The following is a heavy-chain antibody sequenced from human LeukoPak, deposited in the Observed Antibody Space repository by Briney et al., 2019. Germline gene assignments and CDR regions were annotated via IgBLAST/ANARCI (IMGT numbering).Heavy chain of an antibody. Sequence: SETLSLTCTVHGGSFSGYYWGWIRQPPGKGLEWIGSIYYSGSTYYNPSLKSRVTISVDTSKNQFSLKLSSVTAADTAVYYCARRGIAVAGFDYWGQGTLVTVSS. CDR2: IYYSGST. V-gene: IGHV4-39*01. D-gene: IGHD6-19*01. J-gene: IGHJ4*02. CDR3: ARRGIAVAGFDY. CDR1: GGSFSGYY.